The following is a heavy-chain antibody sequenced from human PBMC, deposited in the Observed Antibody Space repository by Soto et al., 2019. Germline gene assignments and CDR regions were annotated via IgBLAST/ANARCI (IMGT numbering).Heavy chain of an antibody. CDR2: TSYDGSNK. V-gene: IGHV3-30-3*01. CDR1: GFTFSSYA. Sequence: RGSLRLSCVASGFTFSSYALHWVRQAPGKGLEWVAVTSYDGSNKYYADSVEGRFTISRDNSKNTLYLQTSSLTTEDTAMYYCARDWETSATGLIDSWGQGTLVTVSS. D-gene: IGHD3-9*01. J-gene: IGHJ4*02. CDR3: ARDWETSATGLIDS.